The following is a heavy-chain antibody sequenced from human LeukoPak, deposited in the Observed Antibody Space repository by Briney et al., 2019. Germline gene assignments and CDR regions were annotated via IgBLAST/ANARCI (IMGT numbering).Heavy chain of an antibody. D-gene: IGHD4-17*01. CDR1: GFTFSSYS. Sequence: GGSLRLSCAASGFTFSSYSMNWVRQAPGKGLEWVSSISSSSSYIYYADSVKGRFTISRDNAKNSLYLQMNSLRAEDTAVYYCARDYGDYEYYFDYWGRGTLVTVSS. CDR3: ARDYGDYEYYFDY. J-gene: IGHJ4*02. V-gene: IGHV3-21*01. CDR2: ISSSSSYI.